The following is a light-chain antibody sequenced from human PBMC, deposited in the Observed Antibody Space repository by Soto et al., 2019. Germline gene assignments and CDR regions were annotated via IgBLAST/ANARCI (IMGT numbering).Light chain of an antibody. Sequence: DIVLTQSPGTLSLSPGERATLSCRASQRLPSDYLAWYQQKPGQAPRLLIYVASSRATGIPDRFSGSGSGTDFTLSISGLEPEDFAVYYCQQSFTSPYTFGQGTKVDIK. CDR1: QRLPSDY. J-gene: IGKJ2*01. CDR3: QQSFTSPYT. V-gene: IGKV3-20*01. CDR2: VAS.